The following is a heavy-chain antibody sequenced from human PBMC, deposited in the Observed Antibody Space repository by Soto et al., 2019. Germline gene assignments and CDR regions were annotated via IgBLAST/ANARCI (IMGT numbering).Heavy chain of an antibody. V-gene: IGHV1-18*04. CDR1: GYTFTSYG. CDR2: ISAYNGNT. Sequence: ASVKVSCKASGYTFTSYGISCVRQAPGQGLEWMGWISAYNGNTNYAQKLQGRVTMTTDTSTSTAHMELGSVRSDDTAVYYCARDGLNVDTAMVLFDYWGQGTLVTVSS. D-gene: IGHD5-18*01. J-gene: IGHJ4*02. CDR3: ARDGLNVDTAMVLFDY.